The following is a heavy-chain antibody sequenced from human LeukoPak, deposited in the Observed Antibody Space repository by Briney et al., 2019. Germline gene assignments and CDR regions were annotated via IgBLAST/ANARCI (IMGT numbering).Heavy chain of an antibody. Sequence: SETLSLTRTVSGGSISSYYWSWIRQPAGKGLEWIGRIYTSGSTNYNPSLKSRVTMSVDTSKNPFSLKLSSVTAADTAVYYCARESPFYDILTGFSYYFDYWGQGTLVTVSS. D-gene: IGHD3-9*01. CDR3: ARESPFYDILTGFSYYFDY. V-gene: IGHV4-4*07. CDR2: IYTSGST. J-gene: IGHJ4*02. CDR1: GGSISSYY.